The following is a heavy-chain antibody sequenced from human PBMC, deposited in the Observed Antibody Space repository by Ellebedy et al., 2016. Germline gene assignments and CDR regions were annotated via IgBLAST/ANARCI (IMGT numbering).Heavy chain of an antibody. J-gene: IGHJ4*02. CDR3: ARGAALTGASLDY. Sequence: GGSLRLXXAASGITFSNYGISSYSVHWVRQAPGKGLEWVATISYDGSNKYYADSVKGRFTISRDNSKDMIYLHMNSLRPEDTSVFYCARGAALTGASLDYWGRGTLVTVSS. V-gene: IGHV3-30*14. D-gene: IGHD3-9*01. CDR1: GITFSNYG. CDR2: ISYDGSNK.